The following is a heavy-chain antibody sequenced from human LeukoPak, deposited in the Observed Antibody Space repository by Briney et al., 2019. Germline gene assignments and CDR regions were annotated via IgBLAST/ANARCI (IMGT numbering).Heavy chain of an antibody. V-gene: IGHV3-7*01. CDR3: ARHLSGVTGYTYGRGIDY. D-gene: IGHD5-18*01. J-gene: IGHJ4*02. CDR2: IKKDGSEK. Sequence: PGRSLRLSCAASGFTFSSYWMSWVRQAPGKGLEWVANIKKDGSEKYSVDSVKGRFTISRDNAKTSLYLQMNTLRAEDTAVYYCARHLSGVTGYTYGRGIDYWGQGTLVTVSS. CDR1: GFTFSSYW.